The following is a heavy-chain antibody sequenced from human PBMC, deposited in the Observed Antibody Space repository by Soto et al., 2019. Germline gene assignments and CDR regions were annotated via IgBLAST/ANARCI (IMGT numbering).Heavy chain of an antibody. D-gene: IGHD2-21*01. CDR2: IYYSGST. CDR3: ASVSILGYYFDY. CDR1: GGSISSGDYY. V-gene: IGHV4-30-4*01. J-gene: IGHJ4*02. Sequence: KTSETLSLTCTVSGGSISSGDYYWSWIRQPPGKGLEWIGYIYYSGSTYYNPSLKSRVTTSVDTSKNQYSLKLSSVTAADTAVYYCASVSILGYYFDYWGQGTLVTVSS.